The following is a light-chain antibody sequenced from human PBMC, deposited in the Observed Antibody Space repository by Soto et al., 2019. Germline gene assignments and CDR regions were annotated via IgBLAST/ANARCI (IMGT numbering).Light chain of an antibody. J-gene: IGLJ1*01. Sequence: QSVLTQPPSVSGSPGQSVAISCTGTSSDVGSYNRVSWYQQPPGTAPKLMIYDVSNRPSGVSNRFSASKSANAASLTISGLQTEDEADYYCSSYTSSTTLYVFGTGTKVTVL. CDR2: DVS. V-gene: IGLV2-18*02. CDR3: SSYTSSTTLYV. CDR1: SSDVGSYNR.